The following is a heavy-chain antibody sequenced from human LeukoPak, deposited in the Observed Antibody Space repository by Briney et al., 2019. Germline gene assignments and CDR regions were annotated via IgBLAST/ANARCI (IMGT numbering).Heavy chain of an antibody. D-gene: IGHD3-3*01. CDR2: IIPIFGTA. CDR3: ATLGYDFWSGYYIWFDP. Sequence: SVKVSCKASGGTFSSYAISWVRQAPGQGLEWMGGIIPIFGTANYAQKFQGRVTITADESTSTAYLELSSLRSEDTAVYYCATLGYDFWSGYYIWFDPWGQGTLVTVSS. V-gene: IGHV1-69*13. CDR1: GGTFSSYA. J-gene: IGHJ5*02.